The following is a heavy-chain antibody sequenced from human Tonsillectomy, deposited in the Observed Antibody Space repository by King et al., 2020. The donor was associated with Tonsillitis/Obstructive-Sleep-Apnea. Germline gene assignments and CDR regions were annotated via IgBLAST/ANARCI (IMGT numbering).Heavy chain of an antibody. V-gene: IGHV4-59*08. Sequence: QVQLPESGPGLVKPSETLSLTCAVSGGSISSYYWSWIRQPPGKGLEWIGYIYYSGSTNYNPSLKSRVTISVDTSKNQLSLKLSSVTAADTAVYYCSRRTIDYDFWSGSGHWFDPWGQGTLVTVSS. J-gene: IGHJ5*02. CDR3: SRRTIDYDFWSGSGHWFDP. CDR1: GGSISSYY. D-gene: IGHD3-3*01. CDR2: IYYSGST.